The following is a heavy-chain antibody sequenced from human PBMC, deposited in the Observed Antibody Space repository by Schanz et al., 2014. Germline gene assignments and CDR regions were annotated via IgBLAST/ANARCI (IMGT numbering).Heavy chain of an antibody. CDR3: ARDGVDAAAGGDY. V-gene: IGHV1-46*03. Sequence: QVQLVQSGAEVKKPGASVKVSCKASGYTFTSDSMHWVRQAPGKGLEWMGMINPSGGSTTYAQKGHGRVSMTRYTSTSTVYMELSSLRSEDTAMYYCARDGVDAAAGGDYRGQGTLVTVSS. CDR1: GYTFTSDS. D-gene: IGHD6-13*01. CDR2: INPSGGST. J-gene: IGHJ4*02.